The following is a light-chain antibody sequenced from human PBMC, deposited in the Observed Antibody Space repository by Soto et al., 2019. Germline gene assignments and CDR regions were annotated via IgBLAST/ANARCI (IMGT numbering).Light chain of an antibody. V-gene: IGKV3D-20*02. CDR3: QQRSTWPQIT. CDR2: GAS. J-gene: IGKJ5*01. Sequence: IVLTQSPVTLSLSPGERATLSCRASQSISSSFLAWYQQKPGQAPRLLIYGASSRATGIPDRFSGSGSGTDFTLTISRLEPEDFAIYYCQQRSTWPQITFGQGTRLEIK. CDR1: QSISSSF.